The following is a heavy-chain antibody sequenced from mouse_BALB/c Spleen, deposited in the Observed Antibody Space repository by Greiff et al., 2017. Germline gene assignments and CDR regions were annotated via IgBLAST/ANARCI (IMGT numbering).Heavy chain of an antibody. Sequence: VQVVESGAELVRPGTSVKVSCKASGYAFTNYLIEWVKQRPGQGLEWIGVINPGSGGTNYNEKFKGKATLTADKSSSTAYMQLSSLTSDDSAVYFCARYDYGPYAMDYWGQGTSVTVSS. CDR2: INPGSGGT. CDR1: GYAFTNYL. D-gene: IGHD2-4*01. J-gene: IGHJ4*01. CDR3: ARYDYGPYAMDY. V-gene: IGHV1-54*01.